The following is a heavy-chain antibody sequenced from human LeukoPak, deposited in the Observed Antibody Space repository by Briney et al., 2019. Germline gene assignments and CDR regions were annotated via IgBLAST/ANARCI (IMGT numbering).Heavy chain of an antibody. CDR3: ARTKYGSGSYFPGY. J-gene: IGHJ4*02. CDR1: GGSISSGGYY. D-gene: IGHD3-10*01. Sequence: SQTLSLTCTVSGGSISSGGYYWSWIRQHPGKGLEWIGYIYYSGSTYYNPSLKSRVTISVDTSKNQFSLKLSSVTAADTAVYYCARTKYGSGSYFPGYWGQGTLVTVSS. CDR2: IYYSGST. V-gene: IGHV4-31*03.